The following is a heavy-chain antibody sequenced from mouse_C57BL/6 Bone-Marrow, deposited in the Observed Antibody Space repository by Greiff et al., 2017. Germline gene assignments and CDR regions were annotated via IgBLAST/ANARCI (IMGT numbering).Heavy chain of an antibody. CDR1: GYTFTSYW. D-gene: IGHD1-1*01. CDR3: AREAYYGSSYPFPY. CDR2: IDPSDSYT. J-gene: IGHJ3*01. Sequence: QVQLQQPGAELVKPGASVKLSCKASGYTFTSYWMQWVKQRPGQGLEWIGEIDPSDSYTNYNQKFKGKATLTVDKSSRTAYMQLSSLPSEDSAVYYCAREAYYGSSYPFPYWGQGTLVTVSA. V-gene: IGHV1-50*01.